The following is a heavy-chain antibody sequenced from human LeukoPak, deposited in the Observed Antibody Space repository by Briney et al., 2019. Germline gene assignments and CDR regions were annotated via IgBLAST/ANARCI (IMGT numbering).Heavy chain of an antibody. J-gene: IGHJ6*02. CDR3: ARDRIQLWLRYYYYYGMDV. CDR1: AGSISSGDYY. Sequence: SETLSLTCTVSAGSISSGDYYWSWIRQPPGKGLEWIGYIYYSGSTYYNPSLKSRVTISVDTSKNQFSLKLSSVTAADTAVYYCARDRIQLWLRYYYYYGMDVWGQGTTVTVSS. D-gene: IGHD5-18*01. CDR2: IYYSGST. V-gene: IGHV4-30-4*01.